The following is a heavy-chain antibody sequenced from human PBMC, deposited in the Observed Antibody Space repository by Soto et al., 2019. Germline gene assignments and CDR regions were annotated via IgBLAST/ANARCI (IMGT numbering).Heavy chain of an antibody. V-gene: IGHV3-23*01. CDR2: IRGSGGST. J-gene: IGHJ6*02. CDR1: GFTFSSYA. CDR3: AKGECSSTSCSAQWLVSYYYYGMDV. Sequence: GGSLRLSCAASGFTFSSYAMSWVRQAPGKGLEWVSAIRGSGGSTYYADSVKGRFTISRDNSKNTLYLQMNSLRAEDTAVYYCAKGECSSTSCSAQWLVSYYYYGMDVWGQGTTVTVSS. D-gene: IGHD2-2*01.